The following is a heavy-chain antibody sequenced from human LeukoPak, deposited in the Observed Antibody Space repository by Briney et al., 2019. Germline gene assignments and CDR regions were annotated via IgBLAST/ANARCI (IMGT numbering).Heavy chain of an antibody. V-gene: IGHV1-2*02. CDR3: ARIGPIVARVVDY. J-gene: IGHJ4*02. CDR2: INPNSGGT. CDR1: GYTFTGYY. D-gene: IGHD5-12*01. Sequence: ASVKVSCKTSGYTFTGYYMHWVRQAPGQGLEWMGWINPNSGGTNYAQKFQGRVTMTRGTSISTAYMELSRLRSDDTAVYYCARIGPIVARVVDYWGQGTLVTVSS.